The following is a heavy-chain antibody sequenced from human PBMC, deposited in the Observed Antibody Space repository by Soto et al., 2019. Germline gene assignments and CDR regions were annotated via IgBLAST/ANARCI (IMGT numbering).Heavy chain of an antibody. CDR3: ARDYLVVPHRVIDY. CDR1: GFTFSGYS. Sequence: GGSLRLSCAASGFTFSGYSMNWVRQAPGKGLEWVSYISSSSSTIFYSDSVKGRFTISRDNAKNSLYLQMNSLRDEDTAVYYCARDYLVVPHRVIDYWGQGTLVTVSS. V-gene: IGHV3-48*02. CDR2: ISSSSSTI. D-gene: IGHD2-2*01. J-gene: IGHJ4*02.